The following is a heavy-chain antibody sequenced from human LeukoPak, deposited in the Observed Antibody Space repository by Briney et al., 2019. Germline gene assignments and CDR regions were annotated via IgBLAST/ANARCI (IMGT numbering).Heavy chain of an antibody. CDR3: ARDPMIVGAFDI. CDR1: GYTFSSYY. V-gene: IGHV1-46*01. Sequence: ASVKLSCKASGYTFSSYYMHWLRQAPGQGLEWMGIINPSVGSTSHAQKFQGRVTMTGDMSTSTIYMDLSSLRSEDTAVYYCARDPMIVGAFDIWGQGTMVTVSS. D-gene: IGHD3-22*01. CDR2: INPSVGST. J-gene: IGHJ3*02.